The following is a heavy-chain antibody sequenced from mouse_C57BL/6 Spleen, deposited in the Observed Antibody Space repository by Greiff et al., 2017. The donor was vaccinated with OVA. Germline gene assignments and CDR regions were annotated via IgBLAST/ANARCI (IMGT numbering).Heavy chain of an antibody. CDR1: GYSFTDYN. CDR2: INPNYGTT. J-gene: IGHJ3*01. V-gene: IGHV1-39*01. CDR3: AERDSSGPWFAY. Sequence: EVKLQESGPELVKPGASVKISCKASGYSFTDYNMNWVKQSNGKSLEWIGVINPNYGTTSYNQKFKGKATLTVDQSSSTAYMQLNSLTSEDSAVYYCAERDSSGPWFAYWGQGTLVTVSA. D-gene: IGHD3-2*02.